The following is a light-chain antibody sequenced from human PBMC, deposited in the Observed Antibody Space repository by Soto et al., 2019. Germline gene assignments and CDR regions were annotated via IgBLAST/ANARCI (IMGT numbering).Light chain of an antibody. CDR1: QSVLYSSNNKSY. J-gene: IGKJ1*01. Sequence: DIVMTQSPDSLAVSLGERATINCKSSQSVLYSSNNKSYLAWYQQKPGQPPKLLIYWASTRESGVPDRFSGSGCGTDFTLTISSLQAEDVAVYYCQQFYSTPWTFGQGTKVEIK. V-gene: IGKV4-1*01. CDR2: WAS. CDR3: QQFYSTPWT.